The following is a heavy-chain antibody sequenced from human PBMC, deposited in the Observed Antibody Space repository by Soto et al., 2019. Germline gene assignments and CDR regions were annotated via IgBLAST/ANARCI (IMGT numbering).Heavy chain of an antibody. J-gene: IGHJ6*02. CDR2: IYPGDSDT. CDR1: GYSFTSYW. D-gene: IGHD3-10*01. CDR3: ARHNKGVIGYYYYGMDV. Sequence: RNISCKGSGYSFTSYWIGWVRQMPGKGLEWMGIIYPGDSDTRYSPSFQGQVTISADKSISTAYLQWSSLKASDTAMYYCARHNKGVIGYYYYGMDVWGQGTTVTVSS. V-gene: IGHV5-51*01.